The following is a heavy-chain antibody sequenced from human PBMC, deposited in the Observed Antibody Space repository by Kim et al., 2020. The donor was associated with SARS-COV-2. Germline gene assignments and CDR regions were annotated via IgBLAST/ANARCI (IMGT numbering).Heavy chain of an antibody. Sequence: SVKVSCKASGGTFSSYAISWVRQAPGQGLEWMGGIIPIFGTANYAQKFQGRVTITADESTSTAYMELSSLRSEDTAVYYCARGPRRTSVRIERSNYYGMDVWGQGTTVTVSS. D-gene: IGHD1-1*01. V-gene: IGHV1-69*13. CDR2: IIPIFGTA. J-gene: IGHJ6*02. CDR3: ARGPRRTSVRIERSNYYGMDV. CDR1: GGTFSSYA.